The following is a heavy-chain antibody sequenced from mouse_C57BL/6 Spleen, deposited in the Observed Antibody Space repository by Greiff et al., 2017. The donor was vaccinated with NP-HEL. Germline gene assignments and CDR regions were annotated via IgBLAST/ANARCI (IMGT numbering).Heavy chain of an antibody. J-gene: IGHJ2*01. CDR3: ARPYDGYYDY. Sequence: VQLQQSGAELVRPGTSVKMSCKASGYTFTNYWIGWAKQRPGHGLEWIGDIYPGGGYTNYNEKFKGKATLTADKSSSTAYMQFSSLTSEDSAIYYCARPYDGYYDYWGQGTTLTVSS. CDR2: IYPGGGYT. V-gene: IGHV1-63*01. D-gene: IGHD2-3*01. CDR1: GYTFTNYW.